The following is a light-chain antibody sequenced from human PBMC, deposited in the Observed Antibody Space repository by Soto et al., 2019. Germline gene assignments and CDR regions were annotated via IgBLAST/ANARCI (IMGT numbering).Light chain of an antibody. Sequence: ASGGAVDPGGRRVRKGISSYLAWYQQKPGKAPKLLIYAASTLQSGVPSRFSGSGPGTEFDLTLRSLQPEDFAPYYCEQLNSYPITFGQGTRLEIK. CDR2: AAS. J-gene: IGKJ5*01. CDR3: EQLNSYPIT. CDR1: KGISSY. V-gene: IGKV1-9*01.